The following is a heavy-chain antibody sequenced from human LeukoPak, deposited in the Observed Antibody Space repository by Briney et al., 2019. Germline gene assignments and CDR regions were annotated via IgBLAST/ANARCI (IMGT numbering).Heavy chain of an antibody. Sequence: PSETLSLTCAVYGGSFSGYYWSWIRQPPGKGLEWIGEINHSGSTNYNPSLKSRVTISVDTSKNQFSLKLSSVTAADTAVYYCARAVQYCSSTSCYARYFRHWGQGTLVTVSS. CDR2: INHSGST. CDR3: ARAVQYCSSTSCYARYFRH. D-gene: IGHD2-2*01. J-gene: IGHJ1*01. CDR1: GGSFSGYY. V-gene: IGHV4-34*01.